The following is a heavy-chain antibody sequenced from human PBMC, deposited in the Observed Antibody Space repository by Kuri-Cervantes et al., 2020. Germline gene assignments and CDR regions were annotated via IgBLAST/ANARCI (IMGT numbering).Heavy chain of an antibody. J-gene: IGHJ5*02. Sequence: SETLSLTCTVSGGSVSSGSYYWSWIRQPPGKGLEWIGYIHYSGSTNYNPSLKSRVTISIDTSKNQFPLKLSSVTAADTAVYYCARGPSYPWFDPWGQGTLVTVSS. V-gene: IGHV4-61*01. CDR1: GGSVSSGSYY. CDR3: ARGPSYPWFDP. CDR2: IHYSGST.